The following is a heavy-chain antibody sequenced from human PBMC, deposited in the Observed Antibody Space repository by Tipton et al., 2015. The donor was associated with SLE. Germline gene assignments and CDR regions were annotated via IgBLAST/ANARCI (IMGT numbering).Heavy chain of an antibody. Sequence: GLVKPSETLSLTCAVSGGSFSGYYWSWIRQPPGKGLEWIGEINHSGSTNYNPSLKSRVTISVDTSKNQFSLRLTSVTASDTAVYYCVRPSGYSSGWFPYWGQGTLVTVSS. D-gene: IGHD6-19*01. CDR2: INHSGST. CDR1: GGSFSGYY. CDR3: VRPSGYSSGWFPY. V-gene: IGHV4-34*01. J-gene: IGHJ4*02.